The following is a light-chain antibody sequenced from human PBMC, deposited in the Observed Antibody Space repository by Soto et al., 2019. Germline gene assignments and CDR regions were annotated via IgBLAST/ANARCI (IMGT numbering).Light chain of an antibody. CDR1: RSISDT. Sequence: QSRATLSVSRGARATLSCRASRSISDTLAWYQQKPGQAPRLLIYSASRRATGFPARFSVSGSGTDFALTISCLQSEDCAVYCCQESDFWPWTFAEGA. J-gene: IGKJ1*01. CDR3: QESDFWPWT. V-gene: IGKV3-15*01. CDR2: SAS.